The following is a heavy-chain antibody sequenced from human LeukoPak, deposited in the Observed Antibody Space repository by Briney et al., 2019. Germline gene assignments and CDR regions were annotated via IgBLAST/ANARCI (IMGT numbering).Heavy chain of an antibody. CDR2: IYYSGST. V-gene: IGHV4-59*12. CDR1: GGSISSYY. D-gene: IGHD3-10*01. J-gene: IGHJ6*02. Sequence: SETLSLTCTVSGGSISSYYWSWIWQPPGKGLEWIGYIYYSGSTNYNPSLKSRVTISVDTSKNQFSLKLSSVTAADTAVYYCARETGSYSSLGYYYGMDVWGQGTTVTVSS. CDR3: ARETGSYSSLGYYYGMDV.